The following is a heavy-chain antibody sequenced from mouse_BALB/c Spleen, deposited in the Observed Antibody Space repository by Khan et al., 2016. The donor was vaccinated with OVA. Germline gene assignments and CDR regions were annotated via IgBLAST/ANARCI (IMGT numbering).Heavy chain of an antibody. D-gene: IGHD6-1*01. CDR2: MSSGSSTI. CDR3: ARSGGKCHWYFDV. J-gene: IGHJ1*01. V-gene: IGHV5-17*02. CDR1: GFTFSSFG. Sequence: EVELVESGGGLVQPGGSRKLSCAASGFTFSSFGMHWVRQAPKQGLEWVAYMSSGSSTISYVDTVKGRFTISRDNPKNTLFLQMTSLRSEDTAMYYCARSGGKCHWYFDVWGAGTSVTVSS.